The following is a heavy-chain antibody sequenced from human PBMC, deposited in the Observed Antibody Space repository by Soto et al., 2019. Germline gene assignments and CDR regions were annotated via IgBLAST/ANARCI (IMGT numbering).Heavy chain of an antibody. V-gene: IGHV4-38-2*02. D-gene: IGHD2-8*01. CDR1: GDSINSDDY. CDR2: IYHSVTT. Sequence: SETLSLTCTVSGDSINSDDYWGWIRQPPGKGLEWIASIYHSVTTFYNPSLRSRVTISIDTSKNQFSLRLTAVTAADTAMYYCARKALYAPRPTNLSDSWGQGTL. J-gene: IGHJ4*02. CDR3: ARKALYAPRPTNLSDS.